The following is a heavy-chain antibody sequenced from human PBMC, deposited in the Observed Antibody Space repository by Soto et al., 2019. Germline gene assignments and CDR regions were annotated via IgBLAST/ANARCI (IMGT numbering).Heavy chain of an antibody. D-gene: IGHD4-4*01. Sequence: KSSETLSLTCTVSGGSISSSSYYWGWIRQPPGKGLEWIGSIYYSGSTYYNPSLKSRVTISVDTSKNQFSLKLSSVTAADTAVYYCARLSYPVTSDYWGQGTLVTVSS. CDR2: IYYSGST. CDR3: ARLSYPVTSDY. J-gene: IGHJ4*02. CDR1: GGSISSSSYY. V-gene: IGHV4-39*01.